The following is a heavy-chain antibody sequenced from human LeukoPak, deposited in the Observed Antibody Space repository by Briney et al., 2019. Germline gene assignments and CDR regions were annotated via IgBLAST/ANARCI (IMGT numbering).Heavy chain of an antibody. Sequence: SGGSLRLSCAASGFTFSSYSMNWVRQARGKGLEWVSSISSSSSYIYYADSVKGRFTISRDNAKNSLYLQMNSQRAEDTAVYYCARLDIEVVVAALDYWGQGTLVTVSS. D-gene: IGHD2-15*01. CDR1: GFTFSSYS. CDR3: ARLDIEVVVAALDY. V-gene: IGHV3-21*01. CDR2: ISSSSSYI. J-gene: IGHJ4*02.